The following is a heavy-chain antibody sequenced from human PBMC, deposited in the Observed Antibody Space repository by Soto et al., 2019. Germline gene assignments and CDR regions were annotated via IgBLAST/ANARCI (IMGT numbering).Heavy chain of an antibody. D-gene: IGHD1-26*01. Sequence: QVTLKESGPVLVKPTETLTLTCTVSGFSLSNARMGVSWIRQPPGKALEWLAHIFSNDEKSYSTSLKRMLTTSKDTSKSQVVLTMTNMDPVDTATYYCARILSSGSYLYYFDYWGQGTLVTVSS. CDR2: IFSNDEK. CDR1: GFSLSNARMG. V-gene: IGHV2-26*01. CDR3: ARILSSGSYLYYFDY. J-gene: IGHJ4*02.